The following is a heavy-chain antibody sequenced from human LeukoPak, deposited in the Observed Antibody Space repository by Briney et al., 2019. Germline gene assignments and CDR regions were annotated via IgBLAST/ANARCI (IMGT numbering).Heavy chain of an antibody. CDR1: SFSFPSSG. D-gene: IGHD7-27*01. J-gene: IGHJ4*02. V-gene: IGHV1-18*01. CDR3: ARESIWAYYDDS. Sequence: ASVKVSCKAASFSFPSSGISWLRQAPGQGLEWLGWISTYDGDTKYAQNVQGRATMTTDTSTNTAYMELRSLRFDDTAVYYCARESIWAYYDDSWGQGTLVTVSS. CDR2: ISTYDGDT.